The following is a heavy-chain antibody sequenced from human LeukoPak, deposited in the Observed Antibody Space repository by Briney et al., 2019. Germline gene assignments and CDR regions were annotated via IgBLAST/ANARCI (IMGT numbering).Heavy chain of an antibody. Sequence: SETLSLTCTVSGGSISSYYWSWIRQPAGKGLEWIGRIYTSGSTNYNPSLKSRVTMSVDTSKDQFSLKQSSVTAADTAVYYCARAAYGYSSSHFDYWGQGTLVTVSS. J-gene: IGHJ4*02. CDR2: IYTSGST. CDR1: GGSISSYY. V-gene: IGHV4-4*07. D-gene: IGHD6-6*01. CDR3: ARAAYGYSSSHFDY.